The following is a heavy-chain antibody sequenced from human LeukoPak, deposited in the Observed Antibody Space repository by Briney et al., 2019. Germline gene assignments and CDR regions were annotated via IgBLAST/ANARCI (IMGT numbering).Heavy chain of an antibody. D-gene: IGHD4-23*01. J-gene: IGHJ4*02. V-gene: IGHV3-23*01. Sequence: QPGGSLRLSCAASGFTFSRNAMAWVRQAPGKGLEWDAGIGSDDNTHYAESVRGRFTISRDISKNTVSLQMSSLRAEDTAVYYCAKDILRWSFDSWGQGILVTVSS. CDR1: GFTFSRNA. CDR2: IGSDDNT. CDR3: AKDILRWSFDS.